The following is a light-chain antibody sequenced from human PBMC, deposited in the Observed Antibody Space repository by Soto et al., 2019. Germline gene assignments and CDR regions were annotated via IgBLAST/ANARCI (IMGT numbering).Light chain of an antibody. V-gene: IGKV1-39*01. J-gene: IGKJ4*01. CDR1: QGVDSD. CDR2: AAS. CDR3: QQSYSTLVLT. Sequence: IQMTQSLSSLSASVGDRVTITCRASQGVDSDLSWYQQKPGKAPKLLIYAASSLHSGVPTRFRSSGSATHFTLTISSLQPEDVATYYCQQSYSTLVLTFGGGTKVELK.